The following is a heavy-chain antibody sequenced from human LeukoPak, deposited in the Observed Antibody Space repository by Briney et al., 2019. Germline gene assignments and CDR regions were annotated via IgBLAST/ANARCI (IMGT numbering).Heavy chain of an antibody. Sequence: SETLSLTCAVYGGSFSGYYWSWIRQPAGKGLEWIGRIYTSGSTNYNPSLKSRVTMSVDTSKNQFSLKLSSVTAADTAVYYCARVGDSSGYYPSYYFDYWGQGTLVTVSS. J-gene: IGHJ4*02. V-gene: IGHV4-59*10. CDR1: GGSFSGYY. D-gene: IGHD3-22*01. CDR3: ARVGDSSGYYPSYYFDY. CDR2: IYTSGST.